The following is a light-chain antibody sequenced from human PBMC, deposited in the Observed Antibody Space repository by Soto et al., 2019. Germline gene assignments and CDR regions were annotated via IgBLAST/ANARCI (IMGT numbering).Light chain of an antibody. J-gene: IGLJ2*01. CDR1: SSNIGSNT. CDR2: SNN. CDR3: VAWDDSLNGYVV. V-gene: IGLV1-44*01. Sequence: QSVLTQPPSASGTPGQRVTISCSGSSSNIGSNTVNWYQQLPGTAPKLVIYSNNQRPSGVPDRFSGSKSGTSAPLAISGLQSEDEADYYCVAWDDSLNGYVVFGGGTKLTVL.